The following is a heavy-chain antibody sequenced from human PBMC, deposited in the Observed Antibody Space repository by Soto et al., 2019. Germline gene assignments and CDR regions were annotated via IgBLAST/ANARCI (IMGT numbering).Heavy chain of an antibody. Sequence: GPPVKVSCKASGYTFTGYYMHWVRQAPGQGLEWMGWINPNSGGTNYAQKFQGWVTMTRDTSISTAYMELSRLRSDDTAVYYCARGGAVYYYYYYGMDVWGQGTTVTVSS. CDR3: ARGGAVYYYYYYGMDV. V-gene: IGHV1-2*04. CDR1: GYTFTGYY. J-gene: IGHJ6*02. D-gene: IGHD1-20*01. CDR2: INPNSGGT.